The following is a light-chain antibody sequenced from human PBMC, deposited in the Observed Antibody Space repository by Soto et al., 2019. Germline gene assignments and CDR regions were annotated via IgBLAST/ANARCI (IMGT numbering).Light chain of an antibody. CDR1: RTINTW. J-gene: IGKJ1*01. CDR2: DAS. Sequence: DIPMTQSPSTLSASVGDRITITCRARRTINTWLAWYQQKPGKAPKLLIYDASPLESGVPSRFSGSGSGTEFTLPISSLQPDDFATYYCQQYDGHFGQGTNVEF. CDR3: QQYDGH. V-gene: IGKV1-5*01.